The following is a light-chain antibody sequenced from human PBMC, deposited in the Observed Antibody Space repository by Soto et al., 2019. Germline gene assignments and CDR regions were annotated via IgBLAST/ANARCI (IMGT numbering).Light chain of an antibody. J-gene: IGKJ4*01. CDR3: KLSKCFPLT. CDR1: QGIDRW. V-gene: IGKV1-12*01. Sequence: MKKSPSSLSAKIGARVTITRRASQGIDRWLAWYQQKTGKGPKVLIYAASSLRSGVPSRFSGSRYGTDGSLNISSLQPEDGTTYYCKLSKCFPLTFGEGTMVDIK. CDR2: AAS.